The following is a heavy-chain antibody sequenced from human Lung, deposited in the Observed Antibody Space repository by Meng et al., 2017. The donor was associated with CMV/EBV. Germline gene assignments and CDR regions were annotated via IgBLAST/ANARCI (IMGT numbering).Heavy chain of an antibody. CDR3: ARDQFEY. CDR1: GLTFSSYA. Sequence: SCAASGLTFSSYAMHWVRQAPGKGLEWVAVISYDGTNKYYADSVKGRFTISRDNSKNTLYLQMNSLRAEDTAVCYCARDQFEYWAQGTLVNVAS. V-gene: IGHV3-30-3*01. CDR2: ISYDGTNK. J-gene: IGHJ4*02.